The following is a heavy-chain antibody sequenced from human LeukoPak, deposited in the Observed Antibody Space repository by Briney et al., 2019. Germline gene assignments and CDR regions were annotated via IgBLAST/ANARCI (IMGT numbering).Heavy chain of an antibody. J-gene: IGHJ4*02. CDR2: TYYSSKWNN. CDR1: GDSVSSNSGA. CDR3: ARGWLARGFDY. V-gene: IGHV6-1*01. Sequence: SQTLSLTCAISGDSVSSNSGAWNWIRQSPSRGLYLLGRTYYSSKWNNEYEVSINSRITINADTSKNQVSLQLSSVIPEDTAVYYCARGWLARGFDYGGQGTLVTVSS. D-gene: IGHD6-19*01.